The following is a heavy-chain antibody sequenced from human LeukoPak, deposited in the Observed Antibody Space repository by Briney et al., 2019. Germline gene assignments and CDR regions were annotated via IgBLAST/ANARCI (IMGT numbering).Heavy chain of an antibody. J-gene: IGHJ4*02. D-gene: IGHD6-19*01. Sequence: ASVKVSCKASGYTFTSYSIHWVRQAPGQGLDWMGIISASGGSTSYAQKSHGRVTMTRDTSTSTVSMELSSLKSEDTAVYYCARSSAYSTGSMEYWGQGTLVTVSS. V-gene: IGHV1-46*01. CDR2: ISASGGST. CDR3: ARSSAYSTGSMEY. CDR1: GYTFTSYS.